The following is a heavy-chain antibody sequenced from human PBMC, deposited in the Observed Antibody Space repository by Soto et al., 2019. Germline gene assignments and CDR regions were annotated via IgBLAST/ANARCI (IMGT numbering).Heavy chain of an antibody. J-gene: IGHJ6*02. V-gene: IGHV3-48*01. CDR2: ISSSSSTI. D-gene: IGHD3-3*01. CDR3: ARRFLEWFKNGLDV. CDR1: GLISSSYS. Sequence: GEPLVRSCVYTGLISSSYSMKWVRQAPGKGLEWVSYISSSSSTINCADSVKGRFTISRDNAKNTLFLQMNSLRVEDTAVYYCARRFLEWFKNGLDVWGQGTTVTVSS.